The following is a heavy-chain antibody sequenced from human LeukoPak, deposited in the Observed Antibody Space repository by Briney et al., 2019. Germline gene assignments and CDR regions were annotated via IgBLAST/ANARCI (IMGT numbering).Heavy chain of an antibody. CDR2: INHSGST. V-gene: IGHV4-39*07. CDR3: ASGIRYYYYMDV. Sequence: SETLSLTCTVSGGSISSGSYYWSWIRQPPGKGLEWIGEINHSGSTNYNPSLKSRVTISVDTSKNQFSLKLSSVTAADTAVYYCASGIRYYYYMDVWGKGTTVTVSS. J-gene: IGHJ6*03. CDR1: GGSISSGSYY. D-gene: IGHD1-14*01.